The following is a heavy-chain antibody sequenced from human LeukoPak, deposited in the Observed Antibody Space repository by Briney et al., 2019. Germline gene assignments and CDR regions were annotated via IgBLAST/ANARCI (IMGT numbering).Heavy chain of an antibody. CDR1: GFTFSNYW. Sequence: PGGPLRLSCAASGFTFSNYWMHWVRPVPGKGLVWVSHINSDGRIINYADSVKGRFTISRDNAKNTLYLQMNSLRVEDTAVYYCARGRGWYFDLWGRGTLVTVSS. V-gene: IGHV3-74*01. CDR2: INSDGRII. D-gene: IGHD3-10*01. J-gene: IGHJ2*01. CDR3: ARGRGWYFDL.